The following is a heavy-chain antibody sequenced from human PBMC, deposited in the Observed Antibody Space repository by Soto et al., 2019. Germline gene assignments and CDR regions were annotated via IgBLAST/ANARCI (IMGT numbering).Heavy chain of an antibody. CDR1: GFSLSRDRRG. V-gene: IGHV2-26*01. J-gene: IGHJ6*02. Sequence: QVTLKESGPVLVRPTDTLTLTCSVSGFSLSRDRRGVTWVRQPPGKALEWLAQIFSDDDRSYSTSLRSRLTISNDASKSQVVITMASVDPADTATYYCARVQALYGEKKKLYYGMDIWGQGTTVTVSS. D-gene: IGHD2-21*01. CDR3: ARVQALYGEKKKLYYGMDI. CDR2: IFSDDDR.